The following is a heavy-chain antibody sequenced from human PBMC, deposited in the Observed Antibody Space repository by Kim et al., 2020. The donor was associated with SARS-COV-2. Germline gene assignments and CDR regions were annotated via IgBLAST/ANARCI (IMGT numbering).Heavy chain of an antibody. CDR2: TSSDGSIT. Sequence: GGSLRLSCLGSGFTFNTYALNWIRQAPGKGLQWVAVTSSDGSITIYADSVKGRFAISRDNSKNTVYLQMNSLSVEDTALYYCVREGYASGTIWDFDYWGQGTLVPVSS. V-gene: IGHV3-30*09. D-gene: IGHD3-10*01. CDR1: GFTFNTYA. CDR3: VREGYASGTIWDFDY. J-gene: IGHJ4*02.